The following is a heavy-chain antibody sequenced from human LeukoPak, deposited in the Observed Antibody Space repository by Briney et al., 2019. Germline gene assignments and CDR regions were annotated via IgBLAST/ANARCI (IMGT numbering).Heavy chain of an antibody. CDR1: GGSFSGYY. CDR3: ARAPSGVSFDY. V-gene: IGHV4-34*01. CDR2: VYYSGST. D-gene: IGHD1-26*01. J-gene: IGHJ4*02. Sequence: SETLSLTCAVYGGSFSGYYFAWIRQPPGKGLEWIGSVYYSGSTYYHPSLKSRVTISIDTSKNQFSLNLNSVTAADTAVYYCARAPSGVSFDYWGQGTLVTVSS.